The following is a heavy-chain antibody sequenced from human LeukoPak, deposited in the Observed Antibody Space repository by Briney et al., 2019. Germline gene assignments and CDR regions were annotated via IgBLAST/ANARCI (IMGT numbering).Heavy chain of an antibody. CDR3: AKEAVAVAGPRGLDY. Sequence: GGSLRLSCAASGFTFSSYAMHWVRQAPGKGLEWVAVISYDGSNKYYADSVKGRFTISRDNSKNTLYLQMNSLRAEDTAVYYCAKEAVAVAGPRGLDYWGQGTLVTVSS. CDR1: GFTFSSYA. J-gene: IGHJ4*02. CDR2: ISYDGSNK. V-gene: IGHV3-30*04. D-gene: IGHD6-19*01.